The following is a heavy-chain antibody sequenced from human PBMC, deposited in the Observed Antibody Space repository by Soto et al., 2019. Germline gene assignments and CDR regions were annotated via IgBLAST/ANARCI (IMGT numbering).Heavy chain of an antibody. Sequence: TLSHTCAISGDSVSSNSAAWNWIRQSLSRGLEWLGRTYYRSKWYNDYAVSVKSRITINPDTSKNQFSLQLNSVTPEDTAVYYCARDLRIAARLGGMDVWGQGTTVTVSS. D-gene: IGHD6-6*01. CDR3: ARDLRIAARLGGMDV. CDR2: TYYRSKWYN. V-gene: IGHV6-1*01. J-gene: IGHJ6*02. CDR1: GDSVSSNSAA.